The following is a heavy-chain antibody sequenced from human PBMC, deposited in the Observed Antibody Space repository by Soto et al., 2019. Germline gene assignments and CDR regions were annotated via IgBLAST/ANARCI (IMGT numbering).Heavy chain of an antibody. CDR1: GYTFTSYA. D-gene: IGHD5-18*01. V-gene: IGHV1-3*01. CDR2: INAGNGNT. J-gene: IGHJ5*02. Sequence: QVQLVQSGAEVKKPGASVKVSCKASGYTFTSYAMHWVRQAPGQRLEWMGWINAGNGNTKYSQKFQGRVTITRDTSASTAYMELSSLSSEDTAVYYCARDEVVQLWPRGWFYPWGQGTLVTVSS. CDR3: ARDEVVQLWPRGWFYP.